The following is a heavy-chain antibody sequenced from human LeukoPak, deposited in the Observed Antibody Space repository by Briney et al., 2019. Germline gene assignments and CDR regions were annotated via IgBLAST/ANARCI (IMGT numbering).Heavy chain of an antibody. CDR1: GYTFTSYG. CDR3: ARGFMVRGVPYFDY. CDR2: ISAYNGNT. Sequence: ASVKVSCKASGYTFTSYGISWVRQAPGQGLEWMGWISAYNGNTNYAQKFQDRVTMTTDTSTTTAYMELRSLRSDDTAVYYCARGFMVRGVPYFDYWGQGTLVTVSS. J-gene: IGHJ4*02. V-gene: IGHV1-18*01. D-gene: IGHD3-10*01.